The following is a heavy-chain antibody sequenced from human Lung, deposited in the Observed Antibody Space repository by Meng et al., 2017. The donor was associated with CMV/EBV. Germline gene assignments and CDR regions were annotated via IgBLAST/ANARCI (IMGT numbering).Heavy chain of an antibody. CDR3: AKERGRDGYNGEALDI. D-gene: IGHD5-24*01. V-gene: IGHV1-69*13. CDR2: IIPVFGTV. J-gene: IGHJ3*02. CDR1: GGTFSNYA. Sequence: SVXVSXXASGGTFSNYALSWVRQAPGQGPEWMGGIIPVFGTVHYAQRFQGRVTMTSDESTSTAYMELRSLRSEDTAVYYCAKERGRDGYNGEALDIWGQGTMVXVSS.